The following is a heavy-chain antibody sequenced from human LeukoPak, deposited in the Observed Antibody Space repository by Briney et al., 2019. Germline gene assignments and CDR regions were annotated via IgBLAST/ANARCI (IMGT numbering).Heavy chain of an antibody. J-gene: IGHJ4*02. V-gene: IGHV1-2*02. Sequence: GASVTVSCKASGYTFTGYYMHWGRQAPGQGLEWMGWINPNSGGTNYAQKFQGRVTMTRDTSISTAYMELSRLRSDDTAVYYCARLYSGYDYLDYWGQGTLVTVSS. CDR2: INPNSGGT. D-gene: IGHD5-12*01. CDR3: ARLYSGYDYLDY. CDR1: GYTFTGYY.